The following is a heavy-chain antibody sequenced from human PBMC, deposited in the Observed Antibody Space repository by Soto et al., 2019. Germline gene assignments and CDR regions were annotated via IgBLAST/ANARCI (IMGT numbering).Heavy chain of an antibody. J-gene: IGHJ4*02. CDR3: AKAFSWYDY. V-gene: IGHV3-21*06. Sequence: GGSLRLSCEASGFTFSSYHMDWVRQGPGKELEWVSFISYSGTDIKYADSVQGRFTISRDNAKNSLYLEMNNLRVEDTAVYYCAKAFSWYDYWGQGTLVTVSS. CDR2: ISYSGTDI. D-gene: IGHD6-13*01. CDR1: GFTFSSYH.